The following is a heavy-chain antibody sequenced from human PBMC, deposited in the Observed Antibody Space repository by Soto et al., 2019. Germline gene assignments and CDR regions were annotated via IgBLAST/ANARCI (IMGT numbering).Heavy chain of an antibody. V-gene: IGHV3-30*18. CDR1: GFTFSSYG. CDR2: ISYDGSNK. CDR3: AKGHQESYGMDV. Sequence: QVQLVESGGGVVQPGRSLRLSCAASGFTFSSYGMHWVRQAPGKGLEWVAVISYDGSNKYYADSVKGRFTISRDNSKNTLYLQMNSLRAEDTAVYYCAKGHQESYGMDVWGQGTTVTVSS. J-gene: IGHJ6*02.